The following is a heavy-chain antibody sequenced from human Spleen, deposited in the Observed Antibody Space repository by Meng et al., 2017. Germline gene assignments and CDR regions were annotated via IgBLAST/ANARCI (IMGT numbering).Heavy chain of an antibody. V-gene: IGHV3-23*01. CDR3: AKNRPGIAVVEGMDV. CDR2: ISSSGGKT. Sequence: GESLKISCAASEFTFSSYAMSWVRQAPGKGLEWVSGISSSGGKTYYAESVKGRFTISRDNSKNTLYLQMNSLRAEDTAVYYCAKNRPGIAVVEGMDVWGQGTTVTVSS. J-gene: IGHJ6*02. CDR1: EFTFSSYA. D-gene: IGHD6-19*01.